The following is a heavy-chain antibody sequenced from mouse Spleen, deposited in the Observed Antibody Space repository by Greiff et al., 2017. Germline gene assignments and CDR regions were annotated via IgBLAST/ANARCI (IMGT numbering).Heavy chain of an antibody. V-gene: IGHV1-15*01. CDR3: TDYYGSSHWYFDV. J-gene: IGHJ1*01. Sequence: VQVVESGAELVRPGASVTLSCKASGYTFTDYEMHWVKQTPVHGLEWIGAIDPETGGTAYNQKFKGKAILTADKSSSTAYMELRSLTSEDSAVYYCTDYYGSSHWYFDVWGAGTTVTVSS. D-gene: IGHD1-1*01. CDR1: GYTFTDYE. CDR2: IDPETGGT.